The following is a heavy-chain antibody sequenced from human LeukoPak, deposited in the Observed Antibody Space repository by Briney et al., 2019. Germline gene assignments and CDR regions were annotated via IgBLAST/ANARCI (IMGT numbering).Heavy chain of an antibody. Sequence: PSETLSLTCTVSGGSISSSLYYWGWIRQAPGKGLEWVSSISSSSSYIYYADSVKGRFTISRDNAKNSLYLQMNSLRAEDTAVYYCARDRQLDSSGYYYLWGYYYYYYGMDVWGQGTTVTVSS. CDR2: ISSSSSYI. D-gene: IGHD3-22*01. J-gene: IGHJ6*02. CDR3: ARDRQLDSSGYYYLWGYYYYYYGMDV. CDR1: GGSISSSLYY. V-gene: IGHV3-21*01.